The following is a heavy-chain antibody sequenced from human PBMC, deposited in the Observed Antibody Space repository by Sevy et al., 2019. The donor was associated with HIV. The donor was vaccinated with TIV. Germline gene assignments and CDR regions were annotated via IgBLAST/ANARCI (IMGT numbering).Heavy chain of an antibody. V-gene: IGHV1-2*07. CDR2: INPNSGGT. CDR1: GYTFTGYY. J-gene: IGHJ5*02. Sequence: ASVKVSCKASGYTFTGYYMHWVRQAPGQGLEWMGWINPNSGGTNYAYKFQGRVTMTRDTSISTSYMELSRLRSDDTAVYYCARVPAPLLWIGELVPGFDPWGQGTLVTVS. D-gene: IGHD3-10*01. CDR3: ARVPAPLLWIGELVPGFDP.